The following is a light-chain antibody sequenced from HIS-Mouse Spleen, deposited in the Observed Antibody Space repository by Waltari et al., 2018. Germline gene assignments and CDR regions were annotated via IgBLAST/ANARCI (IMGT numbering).Light chain of an antibody. CDR3: QQYNSYLIT. Sequence: DIQMTKSPSTLSASLGDRVTITCRASQSISSWLAWYQQKTGKAPKLLIYKASSLESGVPSRFSGSGSGTEFTLTISSLQPDDFATYYCQQYNSYLITFGQGTRLEIK. CDR2: KAS. J-gene: IGKJ5*01. CDR1: QSISSW. V-gene: IGKV1-5*03.